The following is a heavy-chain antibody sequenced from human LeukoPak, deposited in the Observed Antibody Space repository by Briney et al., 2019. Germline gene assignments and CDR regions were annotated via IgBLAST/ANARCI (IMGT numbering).Heavy chain of an antibody. J-gene: IGHJ3*02. V-gene: IGHV3-7*01. Sequence: GGSLRLSCAASGFTFSSYWMSWVRQAPGKGLEWVANIKQDGSEKYYVDSVKGRFTISRDNAKNSLYLQMNSLRAEDMAVYYCAREGNGYISEAFDIWGQGTMVTVSS. CDR2: IKQDGSEK. CDR3: AREGNGYISEAFDI. CDR1: GFTFSSYW. D-gene: IGHD5-24*01.